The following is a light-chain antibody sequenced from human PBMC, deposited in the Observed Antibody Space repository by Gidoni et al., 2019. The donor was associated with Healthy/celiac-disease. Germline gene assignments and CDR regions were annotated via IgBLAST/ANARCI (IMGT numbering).Light chain of an antibody. CDR3: QSYDSSLSGFWV. CDR2: GNT. V-gene: IGLV1-40*01. CDR1: SSNIVAGYD. J-gene: IGLJ3*02. Sequence: QSVLTQPPSVSEAPGQRVTISCTGSSSNIVAGYDVHWYQQLPGTAPKLLIYGNTNRPSGVPDRFSGSKSGTSASLSITGLQAEDEADYYCQSYDSSLSGFWVFGGGTKLTVL.